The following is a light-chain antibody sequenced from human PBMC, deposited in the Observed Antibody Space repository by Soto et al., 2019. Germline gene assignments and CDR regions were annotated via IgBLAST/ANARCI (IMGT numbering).Light chain of an antibody. CDR2: GAS. CDR3: QQYDNWPLT. CDR1: QSVGSS. Sequence: IVMTQSPATLSVSPGERATLPCRASQSVGSSLAWYQQKTGQAPRLLISGASTRATGIPARFSGSGSGTEFTLTISSLQSEDFAVYYCQQYDNWPLTFGTGTKVDIK. J-gene: IGKJ3*01. V-gene: IGKV3-15*01.